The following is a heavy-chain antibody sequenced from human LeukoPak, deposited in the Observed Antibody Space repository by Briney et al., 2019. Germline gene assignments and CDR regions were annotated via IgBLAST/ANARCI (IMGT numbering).Heavy chain of an antibody. J-gene: IGHJ5*02. V-gene: IGHV4-39*01. CDR3: ARHAEGYCSGGSCYGVPNWFDP. D-gene: IGHD2-15*01. CDR1: GGSFSGYY. Sequence: KPSETLSLTCAVYGGSFSGYYWGWIRQPPGKGLEWIGSIYYSGSTYYNPSLKSRVTISVDTSKNQFSLKLSSVTAADTAVYYCARHAEGYCSGGSCYGVPNWFDPWGQGTLVTVSS. CDR2: IYYSGST.